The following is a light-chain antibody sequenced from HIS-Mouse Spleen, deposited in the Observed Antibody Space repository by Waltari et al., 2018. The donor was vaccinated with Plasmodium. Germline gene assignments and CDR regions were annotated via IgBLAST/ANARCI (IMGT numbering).Light chain of an antibody. CDR1: KLGDKY. J-gene: IGLJ2*01. CDR3: QAWDSSTVV. Sequence: SYELTQPPSVSVSPGQTASITCSGDKLGDKYACWYQQKPGQSPVLVISQDSKRPSGIRGRFSASNSGNTATLTISGTQAMDEADYYCQAWDSSTVVFGGGTKLTVL. V-gene: IGLV3-1*01. CDR2: QDS.